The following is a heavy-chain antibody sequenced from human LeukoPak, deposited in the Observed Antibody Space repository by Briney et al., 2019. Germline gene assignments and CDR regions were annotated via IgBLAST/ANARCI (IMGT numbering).Heavy chain of an antibody. Sequence: PSETLSLTCTVSGGSISSYYWSWIRQPPGKGLEWIGEINHSGSTNYNPSLKSRVTISVDTSKNQFSLKPSSVTAADTAVYYCARHVANVWIAVAGRVGFDYWGQGTLVTVSS. CDR3: ARHVANVWIAVAGRVGFDY. CDR1: GGSISSYY. CDR2: INHSGST. J-gene: IGHJ4*02. D-gene: IGHD6-19*01. V-gene: IGHV4-34*01.